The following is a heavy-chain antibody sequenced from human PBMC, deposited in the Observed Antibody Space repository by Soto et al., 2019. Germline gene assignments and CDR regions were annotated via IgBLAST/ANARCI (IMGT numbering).Heavy chain of an antibody. J-gene: IGHJ6*02. Sequence: GASVKVSCKASGYTFTSYYMHWVRQAPGQGLEWMGIINPSGGSTSYAQKFQGRVTMTRDTSTSTVYMELSSLRSEDTAVYYCARDSPGRDIVLVPAAMYYYYGMDVWGQGTTVTVSS. CDR3: ARDSPGRDIVLVPAAMYYYYGMDV. D-gene: IGHD2-2*01. V-gene: IGHV1-46*01. CDR1: GYTFTSYY. CDR2: INPSGGST.